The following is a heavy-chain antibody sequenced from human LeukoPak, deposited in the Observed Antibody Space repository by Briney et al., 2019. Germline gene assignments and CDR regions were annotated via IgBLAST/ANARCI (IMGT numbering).Heavy chain of an antibody. CDR1: GFTFSSHS. D-gene: IGHD5-18*01. CDR2: ISSSSSYI. V-gene: IGHV3-21*01. Sequence: GGSLRLSCSAPGFTFSSHSMNWVRQAPGKGLGWVSSISSSSSYIYYAASLKGRFTRPIDNAQNSLYLQLNSLRAEDKAVYYCARDTAMVNCLDYWGQGTLVTVSS. J-gene: IGHJ4*02. CDR3: ARDTAMVNCLDY.